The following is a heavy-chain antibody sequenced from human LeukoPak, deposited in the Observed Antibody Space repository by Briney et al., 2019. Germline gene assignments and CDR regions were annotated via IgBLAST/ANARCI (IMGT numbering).Heavy chain of an antibody. CDR1: GYIFTSYD. Sequence: GASVKVSCKASGYIFTSYDINWVRQATGQGLEWMGWMNPNSGNTGYAQKFQGRVTMTRNTSINTAYMELSSLRSEDTAVYYCARINVEMATIADYWGQGTLVTVST. J-gene: IGHJ4*02. CDR3: ARINVEMATIADY. CDR2: MNPNSGNT. V-gene: IGHV1-8*01. D-gene: IGHD5-24*01.